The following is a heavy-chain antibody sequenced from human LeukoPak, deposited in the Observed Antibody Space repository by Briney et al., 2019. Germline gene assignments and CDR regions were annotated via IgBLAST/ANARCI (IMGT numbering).Heavy chain of an antibody. CDR1: GYTLTELS. J-gene: IGHJ1*01. CDR3: ATDSPLLGILTGFQH. V-gene: IGHV1-24*01. Sequence: GASVTVSCTVSGYTLTELSMHWVRQAPGKGLEWMGGFDPEDGETIYAQKFQGRVTMTEDTSTDTAYMELSSLRSEDTAVYYCATDSPLLGILTGFQHWGQGTLVTVSS. D-gene: IGHD6-13*01. CDR2: FDPEDGET.